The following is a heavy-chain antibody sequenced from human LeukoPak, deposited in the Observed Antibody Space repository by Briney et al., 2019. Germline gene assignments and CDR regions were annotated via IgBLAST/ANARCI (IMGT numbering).Heavy chain of an antibody. D-gene: IGHD6-13*01. Sequence: SGTLSLTFAATGGSISSSNLYIWVRQPPPKVPQWIGEIYHSGSTNYNPSLKSRVTISVDKSKNQFSLKLSSVTAADTAVYYCARDRAAAGNFDYWGQGTLVTVSS. J-gene: IGHJ4*02. CDR1: GGSISSSNL. CDR2: IYHSGST. CDR3: ARDRAAAGNFDY. V-gene: IGHV4-4*02.